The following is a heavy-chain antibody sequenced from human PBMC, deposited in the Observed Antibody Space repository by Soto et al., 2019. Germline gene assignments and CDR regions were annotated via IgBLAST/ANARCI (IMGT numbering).Heavy chain of an antibody. V-gene: IGHV3-30*18. CDR3: AKEATVIYYYGMDV. D-gene: IGHD4-17*01. CDR2: ISYDGSNK. Sequence: PGGSLRLSCAASGFTFSSYGMHWVRQAPGKGLEWVAVISYDGSNKYYADSVKGRFTISRDNSKNTLYLQMNSLRAEDTAVYYCAKEATVIYYYGMDVWAQGTTVTVSS. J-gene: IGHJ6*02. CDR1: GFTFSSYG.